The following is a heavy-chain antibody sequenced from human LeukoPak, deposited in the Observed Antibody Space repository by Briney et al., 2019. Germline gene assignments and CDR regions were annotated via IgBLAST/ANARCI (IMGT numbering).Heavy chain of an antibody. CDR1: GGSISPYY. CDR3: ARVAISIIDAFDV. V-gene: IGHV4-59*01. Sequence: SETLSLTCTVSGGSISPYYWSWIRQPPGKGLEWIGYVYYSGSTNYNPSLKSRVTISVDTSKNQFSLKLTSVTAADTAVYYCARVAISIIDAFDVWGQGTLVTVSS. J-gene: IGHJ3*01. CDR2: VYYSGST. D-gene: IGHD2/OR15-2a*01.